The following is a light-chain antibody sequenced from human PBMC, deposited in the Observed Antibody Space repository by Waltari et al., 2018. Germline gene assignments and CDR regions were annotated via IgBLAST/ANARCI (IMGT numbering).Light chain of an antibody. CDR1: SSNVGGYSY. CDR3: ISYTTSNTWV. J-gene: IGLJ3*02. Sequence: QSALTQPASVSGSPGQSITISCTGSSSNVGGYSYVSWYQQHPGKAPKLMTYHVSERPSGVSNRFSGSKSGNTASLTISGLQAEDEADYYCISYTTSNTWVFGGGTKLTVL. CDR2: HVS. V-gene: IGLV2-14*01.